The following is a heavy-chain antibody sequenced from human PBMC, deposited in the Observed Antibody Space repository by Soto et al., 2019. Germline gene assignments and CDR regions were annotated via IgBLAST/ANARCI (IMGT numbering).Heavy chain of an antibody. CDR3: ARLKYSSSWYVSYGMAV. V-gene: IGHV4-59*01. J-gene: IGHJ6*02. CDR1: GGSISSYY. D-gene: IGHD6-13*01. Sequence: PSETLSLTCTVSGGSISSYYWSWIRQPPGKGLEWIGYIYYSGSTNYNPSLKSRVTISVDTSKNQFSLKLSSVTAADTAVYYCARLKYSSSWYVSYGMAVWGQGTTVTVSS. CDR2: IYYSGST.